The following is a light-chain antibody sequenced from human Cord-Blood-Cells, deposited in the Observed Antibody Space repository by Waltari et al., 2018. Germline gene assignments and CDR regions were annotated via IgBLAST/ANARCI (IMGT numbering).Light chain of an antibody. CDR3: QAWDSSYEV. J-gene: IGLJ2*01. V-gene: IGLV3-1*01. CDR1: XXGXXX. CDR2: QDS. Sequence: YEPTXXXXXSVXXGXXAXXXXTGXXXGXXXACWYQQKPGQAPVLFIYQDSKRPSGIPERFSGSNSGNTATLTISGTQAMDEADYYCQAWDSSYEVFGGGTKLTVL.